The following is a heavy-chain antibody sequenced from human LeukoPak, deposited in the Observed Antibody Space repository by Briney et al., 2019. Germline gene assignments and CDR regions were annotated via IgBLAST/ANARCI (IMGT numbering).Heavy chain of an antibody. V-gene: IGHV4-4*07. D-gene: IGHD6-19*01. J-gene: IGHJ2*01. CDR3: AKVAGSRYFDI. CDR2: LYKGGDT. CDR1: GASIGSFY. Sequence: SETLSLTCSVSGASIGSFYWSWIRQPAGKGLEWIGRLYKGGDTNYSPSLGSRVTVSADTAKNQFSLIVSSVTAADTAMYYCAKVAGSRYFDIWGRGTLVTVSS.